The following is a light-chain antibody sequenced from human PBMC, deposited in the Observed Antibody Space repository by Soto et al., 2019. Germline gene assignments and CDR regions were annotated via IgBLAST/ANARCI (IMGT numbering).Light chain of an antibody. CDR1: SSNIGSNT. J-gene: IGLJ1*01. CDR3: AAWDDSLNGYV. V-gene: IGLV1-44*01. CDR2: SNN. Sequence: QAVVTQPPSASGTPGQRVTISCSGSSSNIGSNTVNWYQQLPGTAPKLLIYSNNQRPSGVPDRFSGSKSGTPASLAISGLQSEDEADYYCAAWDDSLNGYVFGTGTKLTVL.